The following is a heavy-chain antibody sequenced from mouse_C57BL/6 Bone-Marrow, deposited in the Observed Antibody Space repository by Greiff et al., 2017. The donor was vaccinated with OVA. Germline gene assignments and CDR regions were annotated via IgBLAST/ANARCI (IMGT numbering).Heavy chain of an antibody. CDR3: SYDYDGVFFAY. Sequence: QVQLQQPGAELVKPGASVKLSCKASGYTFTSYWMHWVKQRPGRGLEWIGRIDPNSGGNKYNEKFKSKATLTVDKPSSTADMQLSSLTSEDSAVYYCSYDYDGVFFAYWGQGTLVTVSA. CDR2: IDPNSGGN. D-gene: IGHD2-4*01. CDR1: GYTFTSYW. J-gene: IGHJ3*01. V-gene: IGHV1-72*01.